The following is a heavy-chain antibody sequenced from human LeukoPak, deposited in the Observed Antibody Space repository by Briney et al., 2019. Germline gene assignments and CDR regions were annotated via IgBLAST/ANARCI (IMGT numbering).Heavy chain of an antibody. Sequence: PGGSLRLSCAASGFTFDDYAMHWVRHAPGKGLEWVSGISWNSGSIGYADSVKGRFTISRDNAKNSLYLQMNSLRAEDTAVYFCARATWDPNYYYYMDVWGKGTTVTISS. CDR2: ISWNSGSI. V-gene: IGHV3-9*01. CDR1: GFTFDDYA. CDR3: ARATWDPNYYYYMDV. J-gene: IGHJ6*03. D-gene: IGHD1-26*01.